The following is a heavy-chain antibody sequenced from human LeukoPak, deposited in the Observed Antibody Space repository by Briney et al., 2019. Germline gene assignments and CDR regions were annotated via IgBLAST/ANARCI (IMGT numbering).Heavy chain of an antibody. CDR3: ASLTGQYYYYYGMDV. Sequence: ASVKVSCKASGYTFTGYYMHWVRQASGQGLEWMGWINPNSGGTNYAQKFQGRVTMTRDTSISTAYMELSRLRSDDMAVYYCASLTGQYYYYYGMDVWGQGTTVTVSS. CDR1: GYTFTGYY. V-gene: IGHV1-2*02. D-gene: IGHD7-27*01. CDR2: INPNSGGT. J-gene: IGHJ6*02.